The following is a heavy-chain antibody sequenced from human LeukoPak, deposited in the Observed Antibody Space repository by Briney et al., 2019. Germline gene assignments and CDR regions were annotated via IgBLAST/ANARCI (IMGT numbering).Heavy chain of an antibody. V-gene: IGHV1-69*04. D-gene: IGHD3-22*01. CDR3: ARDGRENYYDSSGDY. J-gene: IGHJ4*02. CDR1: GGTFSSCA. CDR2: IIPILGIA. Sequence: GASVMVSCKASGGTFSSCAISWVREAPGQGLEWMGRIIPILGIANYAQKFQGRVTITADKSTSTAYMELSSLRSEDTAVYYCARDGRENYYDSSGDYWGQGTLGTVSS.